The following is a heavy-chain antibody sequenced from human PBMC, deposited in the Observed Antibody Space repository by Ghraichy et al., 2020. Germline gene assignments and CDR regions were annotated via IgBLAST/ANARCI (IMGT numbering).Heavy chain of an antibody. CDR3: ARGVLIPEYYFNY. V-gene: IGHV4-59*01. D-gene: IGHD2-21*01. CDR1: GDSISSWY. J-gene: IGHJ4*02. Sequence: SETLSLTCTVSGDSISSWYWSWIRQPPGKGLEWIGYIYYTGSTNYNPSLKSRVTISVDTSKNQFSLKLSSVTAADTAVYYCARGVLIPEYYFNYWGQGALVTVSS. CDR2: IYYTGST.